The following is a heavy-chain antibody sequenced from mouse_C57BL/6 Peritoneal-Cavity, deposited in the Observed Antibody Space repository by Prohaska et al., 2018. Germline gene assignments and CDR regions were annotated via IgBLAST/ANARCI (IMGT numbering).Heavy chain of an antibody. J-gene: IGHJ2*01. CDR2: INPYNGGT. CDR3: ARSYRDYFDY. Sequence: QSHGKSLEWIGVINPYNGGTSYNQKFKGKGTLTVDKSSSTAYMELNSLTSEDSAVYYCARSYRDYFDYWGQGTTLTVSS. D-gene: IGHD2-14*01. V-gene: IGHV1-19*01.